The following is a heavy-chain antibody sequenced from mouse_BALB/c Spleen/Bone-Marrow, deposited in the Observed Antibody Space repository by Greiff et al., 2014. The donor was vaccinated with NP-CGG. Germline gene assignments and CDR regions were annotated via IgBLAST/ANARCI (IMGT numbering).Heavy chain of an antibody. CDR2: INPDSSTI. V-gene: IGHV4-1*02. J-gene: IGHJ3*01. Sequence: EVKLMESGGGLVQPGGSLKLSCAASGFDFGRYWMSWVRQAPGKGLEWIGEINPDSSTINYTPSLKDKFIISRDNAKNTLYLQMSKVRSEDTALYYCERLSYYGRFAYWGQGTLVTVSA. CDR3: ERLSYYGRFAY. CDR1: GFDFGRYW. D-gene: IGHD1-1*01.